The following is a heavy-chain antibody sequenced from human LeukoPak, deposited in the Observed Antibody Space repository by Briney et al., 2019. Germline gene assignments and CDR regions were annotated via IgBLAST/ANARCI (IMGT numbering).Heavy chain of an antibody. J-gene: IGHJ4*02. D-gene: IGHD1-26*01. CDR3: AKPSLIVGATVGFDY. Sequence: GGSLRLSCAASGFTFSSYAMSWVRQAPGTGLEWVSAISGSGSSTYYADSVKGRFTISRDNSKSTLYLQMNSLRAEDTAVYYCAKPSLIVGATVGFDYWGQGTLVTVSS. V-gene: IGHV3-23*01. CDR2: ISGSGSST. CDR1: GFTFSSYA.